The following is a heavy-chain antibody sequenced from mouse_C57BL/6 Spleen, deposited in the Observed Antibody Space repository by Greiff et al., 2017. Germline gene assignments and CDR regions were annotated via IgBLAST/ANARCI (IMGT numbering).Heavy chain of an antibody. CDR2: ISRGSSIL. D-gene: IGHD4-1*01. J-gene: IGHJ3*01. CDR1: GFTFSDYG. CDR3: ARGDWDVGFAY. Sequence: EVMLVESGGGLVKPGGSLKLSCAASGFTFSDYGMHWVRPAPEKGLEWVAYISRGSSILYYADTVTGRFTISRDNAKDTLFLQMTSLRSEDTAMDYCARGDWDVGFAYWGQGTLVTVSA. V-gene: IGHV5-17*01.